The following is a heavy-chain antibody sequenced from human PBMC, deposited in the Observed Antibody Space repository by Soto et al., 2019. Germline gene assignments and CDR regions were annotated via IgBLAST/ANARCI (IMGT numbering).Heavy chain of an antibody. CDR2: VNVNSGDT. CDR1: GYIFTAYS. J-gene: IGHJ4*02. Sequence: ASVKVSCKASGYIFTAYSYHWVRQAPGQGLEWMGWVNVNSGDTIYAEKVQGRVTLTSDMSISTTYMELYSLTSDDTAVYYCAREASAVISLDYWGQGTLVTVSS. D-gene: IGHD6-19*01. CDR3: AREASAVISLDY. V-gene: IGHV1-2*02.